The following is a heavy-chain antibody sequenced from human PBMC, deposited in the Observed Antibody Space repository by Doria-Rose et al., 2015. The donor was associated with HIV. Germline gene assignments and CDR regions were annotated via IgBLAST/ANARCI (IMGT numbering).Heavy chain of an antibody. Sequence: QITLKESGPVLVEPTETLTLTCTVSVVSLSSPGMGVSWIRQPPGKALEWLANIFSDDERFYKTSLKSRLTISRGTSKSQVVLTMTDMDPVDTATYYCARIKSSRWYHKYYFDFWGQGTLVIVSA. J-gene: IGHJ4*02. V-gene: IGHV2-26*01. CDR2: IFSDDER. CDR3: ARIKSSRWYHKYYFDF. CDR1: VVSLSSPGMG. D-gene: IGHD6-13*01.